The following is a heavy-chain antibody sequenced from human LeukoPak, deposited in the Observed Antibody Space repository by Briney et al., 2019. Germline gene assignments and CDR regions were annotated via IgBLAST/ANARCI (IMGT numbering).Heavy chain of an antibody. J-gene: IGHJ4*02. D-gene: IGHD6-19*01. CDR3: AREYPQYSSGWLDY. CDR2: IKQDGSEK. CDR1: GFTFSSYW. Sequence: GGSLRLSCAASGFTFSSYWMSWVRQAPGKGLEWVANIKQDGSEKYYVDSVKGRFTISRDNAKNSLYLQMNSLRAEDTAVYYCAREYPQYSSGWLDYWGQGTLVTVSS. V-gene: IGHV3-7*01.